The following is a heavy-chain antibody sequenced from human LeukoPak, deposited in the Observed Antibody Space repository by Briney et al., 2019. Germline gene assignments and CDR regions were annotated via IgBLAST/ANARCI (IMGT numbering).Heavy chain of an antibody. D-gene: IGHD6-13*01. J-gene: IGHJ6*02. V-gene: IGHV3-23*01. CDR3: AKVPEQQLVLWYYYGMDV. CDR1: GFTFSSYA. Sequence: GGSLRLSCAASGFTFSSYAMSWVRQAPGKGLEWVSAISGSGGSTYYADSVKGRFTISRDNSKNTLYLQMNSLRAEDTAVYYCAKVPEQQLVLWYYYGMDVWGQGTTVTVSS. CDR2: ISGSGGST.